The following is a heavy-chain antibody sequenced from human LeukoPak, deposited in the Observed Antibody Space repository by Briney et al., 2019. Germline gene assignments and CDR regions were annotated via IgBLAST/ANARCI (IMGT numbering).Heavy chain of an antibody. V-gene: IGHV3-30*18. D-gene: IGHD3-22*01. Sequence: HPGGSLRLSCAASGFTFSSYGMHWVRQAPGKGLEWVAVISYDGSNKYYADSVKGRFTISRDNSKNTLYLQMNSLRAEDTAVYYCAKDSSGYFGHLDYWGQGTLVTVSS. CDR3: AKDSSGYFGHLDY. CDR1: GFTFSSYG. CDR2: ISYDGSNK. J-gene: IGHJ4*02.